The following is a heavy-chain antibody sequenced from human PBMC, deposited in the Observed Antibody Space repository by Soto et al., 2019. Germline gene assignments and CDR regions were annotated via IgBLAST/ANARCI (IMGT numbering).Heavy chain of an antibody. CDR3: ARDTGPNHWFDP. V-gene: IGHV1-2*02. J-gene: IGHJ5*02. CDR1: GYAFSGYS. D-gene: IGHD4-4*01. Sequence: SVKVSCKASGYAFSGYSLHWVRQAPGQGPEWMGWINPNTGGTKYAQQFRGRVTMTRDTSISTAYMELRRLTSDDTAVYYCARDTGPNHWFDPWGQGTLVTVSS. CDR2: INPNTGGT.